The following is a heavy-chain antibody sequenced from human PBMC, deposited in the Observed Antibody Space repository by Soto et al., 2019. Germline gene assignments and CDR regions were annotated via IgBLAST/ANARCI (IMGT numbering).Heavy chain of an antibody. CDR2: VYFSGST. CDR3: ARHRPYSSPFYFGC. D-gene: IGHD2-15*01. CDR1: GGSITGYY. Sequence: QVQLQESGPGLVKPSETLSLTCTVSGGSITGYYWSWIRQPPGKGLEWIGYVYFSGSTKYNPSLKSRVTISVDTSKNQFSLKLTSVTAADTAVYYCARHRPYSSPFYFGCWGQGTLGTVSS. V-gene: IGHV4-59*08. J-gene: IGHJ4*02.